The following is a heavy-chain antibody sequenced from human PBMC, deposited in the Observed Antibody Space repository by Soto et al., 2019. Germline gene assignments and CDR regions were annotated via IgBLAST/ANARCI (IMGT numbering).Heavy chain of an antibody. CDR1: GFSFTTFW. CDR3: TWGRGWLQTD. J-gene: IGHJ1*01. V-gene: IGHV3-7*04. Sequence: EVQLVESGGGLVHPGGSLRLSCADSGFSFTTFWMTWVRQAPGKGLEWVAIIRQDGGDEFYEDSVKGRFTISRDNAKNSLYLHMNSLRVEDTAVYYCTWGRGWLQTDWGQCTLVTVSS. CDR2: IRQDGGDE. D-gene: IGHD6-19*01.